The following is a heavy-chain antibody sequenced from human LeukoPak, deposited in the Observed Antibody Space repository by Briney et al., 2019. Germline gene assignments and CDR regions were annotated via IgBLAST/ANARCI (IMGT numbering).Heavy chain of an antibody. J-gene: IGHJ4*02. CDR2: IYYSGST. D-gene: IGHD3-10*01. V-gene: IGHV4-31*03. CDR3: ARDAYYGPGSLVY. CDR1: GDSINGGGYY. Sequence: SETLSLTCTVSGDSINGGGYYWSWIRQHPGKGLEWIGYIYYSGSTYYNPSLKSRVSVDTSKNQFSLKVSSVTVADTVVYYCARDAYYGPGSLVYWGQGTLVTVSS.